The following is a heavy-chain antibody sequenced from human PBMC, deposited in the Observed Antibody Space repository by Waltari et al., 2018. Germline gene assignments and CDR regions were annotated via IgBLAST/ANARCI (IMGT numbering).Heavy chain of an antibody. J-gene: IGHJ5*02. D-gene: IGHD3-3*02. Sequence: QLQLQESGPGLVKPSETLSLTCPVSGGSITSRRYFWGWIRQPPGKGLAWIGTISYSGSTYYNPSLMSRVTISVDTSKNQFSLKLSSVTAAETAVFYCARFSKSANWFDPWGQGTLVTVSS. V-gene: IGHV4-39*01. CDR2: ISYSGST. CDR1: GGSITSRRYF. CDR3: ARFSKSANWFDP.